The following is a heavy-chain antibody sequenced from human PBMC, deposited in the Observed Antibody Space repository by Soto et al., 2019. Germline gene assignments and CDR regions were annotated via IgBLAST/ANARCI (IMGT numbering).Heavy chain of an antibody. D-gene: IGHD3-10*01. CDR2: IYKSGST. Sequence: PSETLSLTCTVSGDSFSSGDFYWTWIRQPPGKGLEWIAYIYKSGSTTYNPSLNSRVTITVDTSKNQFSLKLSSVTAADTAVYYCARVYYYGLGRGRSMDVWGQGTMVT. CDR3: ARVYYYGLGRGRSMDV. CDR1: GDSFSSGDFY. V-gene: IGHV4-61*08. J-gene: IGHJ6*02.